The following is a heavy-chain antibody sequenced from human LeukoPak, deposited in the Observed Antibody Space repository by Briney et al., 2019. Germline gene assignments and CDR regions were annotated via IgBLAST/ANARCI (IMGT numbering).Heavy chain of an antibody. Sequence: ASVKVSCKASGGTFSSYAISWVRQAPGQGLEWMGIINPTGGSTTYAQKFQGRVTMTRDTSTSTVYMELSSLRSEDTAVYYCAGAVAGFYYFDYWGQGTLVTVSS. CDR2: INPTGGST. V-gene: IGHV1-46*01. J-gene: IGHJ4*02. CDR3: AGAVAGFYYFDY. D-gene: IGHD6-19*01. CDR1: GGTFSSYA.